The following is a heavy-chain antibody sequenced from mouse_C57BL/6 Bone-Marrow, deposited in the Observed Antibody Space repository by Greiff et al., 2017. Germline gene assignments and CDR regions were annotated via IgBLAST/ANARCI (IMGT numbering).Heavy chain of an antibody. V-gene: IGHV1-82*01. Sequence: VQVVESGPELVKPGASVKISCKASGYAFSSSWMNWVKQRPGKGLEWIGRIYPGDGDTNYNGKFKGKATLTADKSSSTAYMQLSSLTSEDSAVYFCARSDYGSSYGYFDYWGQGTTLTVSS. J-gene: IGHJ2*01. CDR3: ARSDYGSSYGYFDY. CDR1: GYAFSSSW. D-gene: IGHD1-1*01. CDR2: IYPGDGDT.